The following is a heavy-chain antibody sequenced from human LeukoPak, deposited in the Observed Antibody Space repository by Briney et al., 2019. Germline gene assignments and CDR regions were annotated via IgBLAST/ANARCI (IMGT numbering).Heavy chain of an antibody. V-gene: IGHV3-23*01. CDR3: AKDRPQYYDSSGYYFDYYFDY. J-gene: IGHJ4*02. Sequence: PGGSLRLSCAAAGFTFSSYAMSWVRQAPGKGLEWVSAISGSGDSTYYADSVKGRFTISRDNSKNTLHLQMKSLRAEDTAIYYCAKDRPQYYDSSGYYFDYYFDYWGQGTLVTVSS. CDR1: GFTFSSYA. CDR2: ISGSGDST. D-gene: IGHD3-22*01.